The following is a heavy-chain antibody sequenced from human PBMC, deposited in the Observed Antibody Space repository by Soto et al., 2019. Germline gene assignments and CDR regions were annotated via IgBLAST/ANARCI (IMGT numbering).Heavy chain of an antibody. V-gene: IGHV3-23*01. CDR3: VRRAGGAVVWYYDL. J-gene: IGHJ2*01. Sequence: EVQLLESGGGFVQRGGSLRTSWAASGIIFKNYAMTWVRQAPGKGLEWVARVSGRGGSAYYADSGKGRLTISRDNSNNTLYLQMTNVRGEDTAVYYCVRRAGGAVVWYYDLWGRGSLVNVFS. CDR1: GIIFKNYA. D-gene: IGHD2-21*01. CDR2: VSGRGGSA.